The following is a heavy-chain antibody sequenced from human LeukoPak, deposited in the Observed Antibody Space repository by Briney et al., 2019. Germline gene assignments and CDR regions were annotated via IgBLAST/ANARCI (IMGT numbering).Heavy chain of an antibody. CDR3: ARGRSTGYPYYFEY. J-gene: IGHJ4*02. V-gene: IGHV1-8*03. Sequence: ASVKVSCKASGYTFTSYDINWVRQATGQRLEWMGWMNPNSGSTGYAQKDQGRVTITRNTSISTAYMELSGLRSEDTAVYYCARGRSTGYPYYFEYWGQGTLVTVSS. CDR1: GYTFTSYD. CDR2: MNPNSGST. D-gene: IGHD5-12*01.